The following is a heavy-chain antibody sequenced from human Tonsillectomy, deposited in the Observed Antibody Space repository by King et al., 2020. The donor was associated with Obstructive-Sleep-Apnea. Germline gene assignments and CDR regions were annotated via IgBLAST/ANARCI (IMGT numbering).Heavy chain of an antibody. J-gene: IGHJ4*02. CDR1: GFTFNTYA. D-gene: IGHD6-19*01. CDR3: AKEGGGGWYAAHNPFDY. V-gene: IGHV3-23*04. CDR2: ISGSGGST. Sequence: VQLVESGGGLVQPGGSLRLSCAASGFTFNTYALNWVRQAPGKGLEWVSAISGSGGSTYYADSVKGRFTISRDHSKNTVCLQMNSLRAEDTAVYYCAKEGGGGWYAAHNPFDYWGQGTLVTVSS.